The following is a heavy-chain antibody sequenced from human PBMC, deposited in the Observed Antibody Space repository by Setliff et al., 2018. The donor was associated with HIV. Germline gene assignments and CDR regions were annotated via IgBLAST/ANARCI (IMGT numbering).Heavy chain of an antibody. CDR1: GYSISSGYY. Sequence: LSPTCAVSGYSISSGYYWGWIRRPPGTGLEWIGRIHTSGSTNYNPSLKSRVSISVDASKNQFALNLSPVTAADTAVYYCARSPVGTPEYYFDYWGQGTLVTVSS. CDR3: ARSPVGTPEYYFDY. V-gene: IGHV4-38-2*01. CDR2: IHTSGST. J-gene: IGHJ4*02. D-gene: IGHD1-26*01.